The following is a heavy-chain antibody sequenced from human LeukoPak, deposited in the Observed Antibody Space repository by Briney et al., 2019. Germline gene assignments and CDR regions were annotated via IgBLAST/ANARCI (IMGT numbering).Heavy chain of an antibody. V-gene: IGHV3-7*01. J-gene: IGHJ4*02. CDR3: TRRLDD. CDR2: IKHDESEK. CDR1: GLSFNREW. Sequence: GGSLRLSCAASGLSFNREWMDWVGQARGKGLEWVANIKHDESEKNYLDSVKGRFTISRDNAQNSLYLQMNGLRVEDTAVYYCTRRLDDWGQGTLVTVSS. D-gene: IGHD3-16*01.